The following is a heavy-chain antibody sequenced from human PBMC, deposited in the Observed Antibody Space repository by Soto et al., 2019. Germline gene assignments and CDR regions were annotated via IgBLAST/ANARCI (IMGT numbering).Heavy chain of an antibody. Sequence: QVQLVQSGAEVKKPGASVKVSCKASGYTFTSYAMHWVRQAPGQRLEWMGWINAGNGNTKYSQKLQGRVTITRDTSASPAYMELSSLRSEDTAVYYCARDFRSIAARLDPWGQGTLVTVSS. J-gene: IGHJ5*02. CDR2: INAGNGNT. CDR3: ARDFRSIAARLDP. V-gene: IGHV1-3*01. D-gene: IGHD6-6*01. CDR1: GYTFTSYA.